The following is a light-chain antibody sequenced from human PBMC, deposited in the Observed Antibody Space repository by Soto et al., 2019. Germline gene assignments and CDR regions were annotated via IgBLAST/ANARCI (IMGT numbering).Light chain of an antibody. CDR3: QQYNSSST. CDR1: QSISSW. CDR2: AAS. V-gene: IGKV1-5*01. Sequence: NQFTPSPSPLSSSVGGKITITRPASQSISSWLAWYQQTPGKAPQLLIYAASSLESGVPSRFSGSGSGTEFTLTISSLQPDDFATYYCQQYNSSSTLGRGTRVEI. J-gene: IGKJ5*01.